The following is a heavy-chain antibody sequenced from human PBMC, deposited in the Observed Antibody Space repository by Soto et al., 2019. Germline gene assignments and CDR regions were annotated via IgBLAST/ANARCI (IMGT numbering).Heavy chain of an antibody. CDR1: GFTFSSYV. J-gene: IGHJ4*02. CDR2: ISYDGDNK. CDR3: ARSPPVHCSCGWCSGFDY. Sequence: QVQLVESGGGVVQPGRSLRLSCAASGFTFSSYVMHWVRQAPGKGLEWVAVISYDGDNKYYADSVKGRFTISRDNSKNTMYLQMNSLRAEDTAVYYCARSPPVHCSCGWCSGFDYWVQGTLVTVSS. V-gene: IGHV3-30-3*01. D-gene: IGHD2-15*01.